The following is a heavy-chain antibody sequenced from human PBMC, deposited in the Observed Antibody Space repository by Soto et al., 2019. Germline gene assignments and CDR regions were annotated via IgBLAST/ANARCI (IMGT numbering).Heavy chain of an antibody. Sequence: SETLSLTCTVSGGSISSSSYYWGWIRQPPGKGLEWIGSIYYSGSTYYNPSLKSRVTISVDTSKNQFSLKLSSVTAADTAVYYCARADYGDYYYYGLDGWGQATTVT. CDR2: IYYSGST. CDR1: GGSISSSSYY. D-gene: IGHD4-17*01. J-gene: IGHJ6*02. CDR3: ARADYGDYYYYGLDG. V-gene: IGHV4-39*07.